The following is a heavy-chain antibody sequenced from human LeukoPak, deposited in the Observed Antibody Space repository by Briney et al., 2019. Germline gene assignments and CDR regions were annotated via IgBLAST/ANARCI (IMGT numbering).Heavy chain of an antibody. CDR3: AREIRVFGFDY. D-gene: IGHD6-13*01. Sequence: GGSLRLSCAASGFTFSSYAMHWVRQAPGKGLEWVAVISYDGSNKYYADSVKGRFTISRDNSKNTLYLRMNSLRAEDTAVYYCAREIRVFGFDYWGQGTLVTVSS. CDR1: GFTFSSYA. CDR2: ISYDGSNK. V-gene: IGHV3-30*01. J-gene: IGHJ4*02.